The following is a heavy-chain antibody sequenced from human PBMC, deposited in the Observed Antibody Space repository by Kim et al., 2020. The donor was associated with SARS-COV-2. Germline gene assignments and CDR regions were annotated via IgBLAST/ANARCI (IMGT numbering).Heavy chain of an antibody. J-gene: IGHJ4*02. D-gene: IGHD3-22*01. Sequence: SVKVSCKASGGTFSSYAISWVRQAPGQGLEWMGGIIPIFGTANYAQKFQGRVTITADESTSKAYMELSSLRSEDTAVYYCARHYYDSSGYYPIDYWGQGTLVTVSS. CDR1: GGTFSSYA. CDR3: ARHYYDSSGYYPIDY. V-gene: IGHV1-69*13. CDR2: IIPIFGTA.